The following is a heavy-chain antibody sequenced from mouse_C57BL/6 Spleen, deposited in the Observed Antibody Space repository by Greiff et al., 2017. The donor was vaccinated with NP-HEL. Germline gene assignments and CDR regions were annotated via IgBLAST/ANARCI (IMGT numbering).Heavy chain of an antibody. J-gene: IGHJ1*03. CDR1: GYSITSDY. V-gene: IGHV3-8*01. CDR2: ISYSGST. D-gene: IGHD1-1*01. CDR3: ARYGDDGSSPDWYFDV. Sequence: EVHLVESGPGLAKPSQTLSLTCSVTGYSITSDYWHWIRKFPGNKLEYMGYISYSGSTYYNPSLKSRISITRDTSKNQYYLQLNSVTTEDTATYYCARYGDDGSSPDWYFDVWGTGTTVTVSS.